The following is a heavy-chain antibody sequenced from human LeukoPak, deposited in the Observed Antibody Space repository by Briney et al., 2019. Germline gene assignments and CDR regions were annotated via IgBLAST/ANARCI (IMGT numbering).Heavy chain of an antibody. CDR1: GGSISDFY. V-gene: IGHV4-59*01. CDR3: ARDVYDSSGYYLLGDN. CDR2: IHSSGST. D-gene: IGHD3-22*01. Sequence: PSETLSLTCTVSGGSISDFYWSWIRQSPRKGLEWLGYIHSSGSTHYNPSLKSRVTISLDTSKKQFSLKLSSVTAADTALYYCARDVYDSSGYYLLGDNWGQGTLVTVSS. J-gene: IGHJ4*02.